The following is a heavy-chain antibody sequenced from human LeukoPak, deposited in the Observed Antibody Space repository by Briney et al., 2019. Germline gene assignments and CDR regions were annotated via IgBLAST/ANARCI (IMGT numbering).Heavy chain of an antibody. D-gene: IGHD6-13*01. CDR2: ISGSGGST. J-gene: IGHJ6*02. V-gene: IGHV3-23*01. CDR1: GFTISSYA. CDR3: AKDEGSSWYPPSYYYGMDV. Sequence: GGSLRLSCAASGFTISSYAMSWVRQAPGKGLEWVSSISGSGGSTYYADSVKGRFTISRDNAKNTLYLQVNSLRAEDTAVYDCAKDEGSSWYPPSYYYGMDVWGQGTTVTVSS.